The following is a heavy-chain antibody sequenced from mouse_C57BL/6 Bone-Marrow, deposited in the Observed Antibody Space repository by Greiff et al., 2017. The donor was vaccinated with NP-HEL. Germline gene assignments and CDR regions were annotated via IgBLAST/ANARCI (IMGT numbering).Heavy chain of an antibody. CDR2: IWRGGST. J-gene: IGHJ1*03. V-gene: IGHV2-5*01. CDR1: GFSLTSYG. CDR3: AKTTGSSPWYFDV. D-gene: IGHD1-1*01. Sequence: VQGVESGPGLVQPSQSLSITCTVSGFSLTSYGVHWVRQSPGKGLEWLGVIWRGGSTDYNAAFMSRLSITKDNSKSQVFFKMNSLQADDTAIYSCAKTTGSSPWYFDVWGTGTTVTVSS.